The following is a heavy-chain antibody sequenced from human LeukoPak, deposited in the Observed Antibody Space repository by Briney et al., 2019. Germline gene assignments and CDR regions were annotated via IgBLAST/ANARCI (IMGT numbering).Heavy chain of an antibody. CDR3: ARREGSSGYLGGFDY. CDR1: GGSISSSSYY. Sequence: PSETLSLTCSVSGGSISSSSYYWGWIRQPPGKGLERIGSIYHSGSTYYNPSLKSRVTISVDTSKNQFSLKLSSVTAADTAVYYCARREGSSGYLGGFDYWGQGTLVTVSS. V-gene: IGHV4-39*07. D-gene: IGHD3-22*01. J-gene: IGHJ4*02. CDR2: IYHSGST.